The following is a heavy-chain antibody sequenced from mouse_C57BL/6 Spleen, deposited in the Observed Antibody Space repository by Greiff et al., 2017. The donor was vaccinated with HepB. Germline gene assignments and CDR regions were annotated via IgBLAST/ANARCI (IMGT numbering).Heavy chain of an antibody. CDR1: GFSLTSYG. CDR2: IWSGGST. CDR3: ATYDYDERYFDV. J-gene: IGHJ1*03. V-gene: IGHV2-2*01. Sequence: VQLKESGPGLVQPSQSLSITCTVSGFSLTSYGVHWVRQSPGKGLEWLGVIWSGGSTDYNAAFISRLSISKDNSKSQVFFKMNSLQADDTAIYYCATYDYDERYFDVWGTGTTVTVSS. D-gene: IGHD2-4*01.